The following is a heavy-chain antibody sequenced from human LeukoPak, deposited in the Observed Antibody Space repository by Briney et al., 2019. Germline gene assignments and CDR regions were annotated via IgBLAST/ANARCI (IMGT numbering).Heavy chain of an antibody. CDR1: GGSISSSSYY. Sequence: SETLSLTCTVSGGSISSSSYYWGWIRQPPGKGLEWIGSIYYSGSTYYNPSLKSRVTISVDTSKNQFSLKLSSVTAADTAVYYCARNGYSSSWYESWFDPWGQGTLVTVSS. CDR2: IYYSGST. CDR3: ARNGYSSSWYESWFDP. D-gene: IGHD6-13*01. V-gene: IGHV4-39*07. J-gene: IGHJ5*02.